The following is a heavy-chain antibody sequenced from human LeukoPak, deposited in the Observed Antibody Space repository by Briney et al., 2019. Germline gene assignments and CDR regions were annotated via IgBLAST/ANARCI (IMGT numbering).Heavy chain of an antibody. V-gene: IGHV1-69*13. CDR2: SIPIFGTA. J-gene: IGHJ4*02. D-gene: IGHD5-12*01. CDR1: EAPSTTFA. Sequence: GASVKVSCKASEAPSTTFAITGGRRPPGKGLGGWGGSIPIFGTANYAQKFQGRVTITADESTSTAYMELSSLRSEDTAVYYCASIGEYSGYDYAPEFSYWGQGTLVTVSS. CDR3: ASIGEYSGYDYAPEFSY.